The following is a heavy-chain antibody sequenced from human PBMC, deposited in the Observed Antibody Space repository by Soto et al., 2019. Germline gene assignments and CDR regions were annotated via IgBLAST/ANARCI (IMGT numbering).Heavy chain of an antibody. CDR2: ISSSDGNT. D-gene: IGHD4-17*01. V-gene: IGHV3-23*01. J-gene: IGHJ4*02. CDR3: TTDRPGTTVWY. Sequence: GGSLRLSCASFGFSFSTSAMSWVRQAPGKGLEWVSGISSSDGNTYYAGSVKGRFTISRDNSKNTLYLQMNSLKTEDTAVYYCTTDRPGTTVWYWGQGTLVTVSS. CDR1: GFSFSTSA.